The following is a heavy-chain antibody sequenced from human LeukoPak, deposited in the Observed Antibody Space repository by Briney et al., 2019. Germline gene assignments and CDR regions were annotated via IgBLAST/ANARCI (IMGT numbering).Heavy chain of an antibody. V-gene: IGHV3-23*01. Sequence: PGGSLRLSCAASGFTFSNYAMNWVRQAPGKGLEWVSAISGSGGSTYYADSVKGRFTISRDNSKNTLYLQMNSLRAEDTAVYYCATPHRITMVRGVVGAFDIWGQGTMVTVSS. CDR1: GFTFSNYA. D-gene: IGHD3-10*01. J-gene: IGHJ3*02. CDR3: ATPHRITMVRGVVGAFDI. CDR2: ISGSGGST.